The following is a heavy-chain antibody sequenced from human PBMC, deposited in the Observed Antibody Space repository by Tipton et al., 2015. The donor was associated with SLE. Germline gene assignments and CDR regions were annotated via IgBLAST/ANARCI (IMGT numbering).Heavy chain of an antibody. D-gene: IGHD3-3*01. J-gene: IGHJ3*02. CDR3: ARTYYDFWSGYPDEGAFDI. CDR2: IYYIGGT. CDR1: GGSISSHY. V-gene: IGHV4-59*11. Sequence: TLSLTCTVSGGSISSHYWSWIRQPPGKGLEWIGYIYYIGGTSYNPSLKSRVTISVDTSKNQFSLKLSSVTAADTAVYYCARTYYDFWSGYPDEGAFDIWGQGTMVTVSS.